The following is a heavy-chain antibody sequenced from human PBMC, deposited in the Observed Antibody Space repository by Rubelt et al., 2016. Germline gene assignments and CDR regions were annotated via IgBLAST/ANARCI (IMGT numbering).Heavy chain of an antibody. CDR1: GYTFTSYA. V-gene: IGHV1-3*01. J-gene: IGHJ5*02. CDR2: INAGNGNT. CDR3: ARGLGLGYSSSWFNWFDP. D-gene: IGHD6-13*01. Sequence: QVQLVQSGAEVKKPGASVKVSCKASGYTFTSYAMHWVRQAPGQRLEWMGWINAGNGNTQYSQKFQGRGTNTRDTAASTAYMEPSSLRSEDTAVYYCARGLGLGYSSSWFNWFDPWGQGTLVTVSS.